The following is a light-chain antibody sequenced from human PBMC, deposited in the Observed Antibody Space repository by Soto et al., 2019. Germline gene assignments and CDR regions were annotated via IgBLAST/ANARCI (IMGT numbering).Light chain of an antibody. CDR2: DAS. CDR3: QQYNKWPQA. Sequence: IQMTQSPSTLSASVGEKVTITCRASQGVGVWLAWYQQKPGKAPKLLISDASDLQRGVPSRFNGSGSGTEFTLSINSLQSDDFALYYCQQYNKWPQAFGQGTKVEIK. CDR1: QGVGVW. V-gene: IGKV1-5*01. J-gene: IGKJ1*01.